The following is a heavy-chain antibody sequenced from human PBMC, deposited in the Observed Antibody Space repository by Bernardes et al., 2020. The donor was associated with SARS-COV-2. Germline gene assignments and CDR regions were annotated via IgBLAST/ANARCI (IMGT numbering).Heavy chain of an antibody. CDR1: GFTFSSYA. V-gene: IGHV3-23*01. CDR3: AKAQSSDFWSGYYAFFEY. Sequence: GGSLRLSCAASGFTFSSYAMSWVRQAPGKGLEWVSVISASGDTDYADSVKGRFTISRDSSKSTLYLQMNSLRAEDTAVYYCAKAQSSDFWSGYYAFFEYWGQGTLITVSS. J-gene: IGHJ4*02. CDR2: ISASGDT. D-gene: IGHD3-3*01.